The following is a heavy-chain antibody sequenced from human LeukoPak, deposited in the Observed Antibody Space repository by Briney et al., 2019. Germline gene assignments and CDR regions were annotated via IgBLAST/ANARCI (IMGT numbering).Heavy chain of an antibody. D-gene: IGHD4-17*01. CDR1: GGSISSSSYY. V-gene: IGHV4-39*07. CDR3: ARVPTVTFFDY. J-gene: IGHJ4*02. CDR2: IYYSVST. Sequence: PSETLSLTCTVSGGSISSSSYYWGWIRQPPGKGLEWIGSIYYSVSTYYNPSRKSRVTISVETSKNQFSLKLSSVTAADTAVYYCARVPTVTFFDYWGQGTLVTVSS.